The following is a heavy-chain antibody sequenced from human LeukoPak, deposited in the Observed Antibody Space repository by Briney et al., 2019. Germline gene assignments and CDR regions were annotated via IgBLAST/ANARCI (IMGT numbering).Heavy chain of an antibody. V-gene: IGHV1-24*01. CDR1: GYTLTELS. J-gene: IGHJ4*02. D-gene: IGHD4-11*01. CDR2: FDPEDGET. CDR3: ATDLAGYSNYYFDY. Sequence: ASVKVSCKVSGYTLTELSMHWVRQAPGKGLEWMGGFDPEDGETIYAQKFQGRVTMTEDTSTDTACMELSSLRSEDTAVYYCATDLAGYSNYYFDYWGQGTLVTVSS.